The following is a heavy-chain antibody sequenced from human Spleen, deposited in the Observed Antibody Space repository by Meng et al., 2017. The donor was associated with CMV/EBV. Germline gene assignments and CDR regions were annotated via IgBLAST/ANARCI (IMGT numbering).Heavy chain of an antibody. D-gene: IGHD2-2*02. Sequence: GYYWSWIRQPPGKGLEWIGEINHSGSTSYNPSLKSRVTISVDTSKNQFSLKLSSVTAADTAVYYCARGRYGQIVVVPAAIRGWFDPWGQGTLVTVSS. V-gene: IGHV4-34*01. J-gene: IGHJ5*02. CDR3: ARGRYGQIVVVPAAIRGWFDP. CDR1: GYY. CDR2: INHSGST.